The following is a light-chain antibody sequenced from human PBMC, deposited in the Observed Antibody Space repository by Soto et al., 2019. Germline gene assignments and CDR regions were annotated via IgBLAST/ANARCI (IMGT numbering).Light chain of an antibody. J-gene: IGKJ5*01. V-gene: IGKV3-20*01. CDR2: GAS. CDR1: QSIGSSY. CDR3: QQYGSSPLIS. Sequence: EIVLTQSPGTLSLSPEERATLSCRASQSIGSSYLAWYQQKPGQAPRLLIYGASTRATGIPDRFSGSGSGTDFTLTINRVAPEDFAVYYCQQYGSSPLISFGQGTRL.